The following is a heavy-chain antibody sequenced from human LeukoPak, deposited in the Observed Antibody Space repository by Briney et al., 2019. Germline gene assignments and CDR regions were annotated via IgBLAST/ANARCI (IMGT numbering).Heavy chain of an antibody. CDR3: AKGFSIVVVPAAMSY. V-gene: IGHV3-23*01. D-gene: IGHD2-2*01. CDR2: ICGSGGRT. J-gene: IGHJ4*02. Sequence: GFLRLFCAGSGFTLSNYAMNWVRQGPGKGLEWVSGICGSGGRTYYADSVKGRFTISRDNSKNTLYLQMNSLRAEDTAVYYCAKGFSIVVVPAAMSYWGQGTLVTASS. CDR1: GFTLSNYA.